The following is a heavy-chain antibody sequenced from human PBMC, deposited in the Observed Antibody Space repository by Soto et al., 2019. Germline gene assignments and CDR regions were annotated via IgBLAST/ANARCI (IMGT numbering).Heavy chain of an antibody. V-gene: IGHV1-2*06. CDR3: VSAIATAAPLGP. D-gene: IGHD6-13*01. Sequence: ASVKVFCKTAGYSFTDYDVNWVRQAPGQGLEWMGRINSKSGGTNDAQKFQGRVTMTRDTSIRTANMNLTRLTSVDTAVYYCVSAIATAAPLGPWGQGTLVTVSS. CDR2: INSKSGGT. CDR1: GYSFTDYD. J-gene: IGHJ5*02.